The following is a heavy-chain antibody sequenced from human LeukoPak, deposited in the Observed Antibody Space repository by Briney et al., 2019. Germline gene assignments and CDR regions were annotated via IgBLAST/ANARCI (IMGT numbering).Heavy chain of an antibody. CDR3: ARVFSGSYGY. D-gene: IGHD1-26*01. J-gene: IGHJ4*02. Sequence: SETLSLTCAVYGGSFSGYYWSWIRQPPGKGLEWIGEINHSGSTNYNPSLKSRVTISVDTSKNQFSLKLSSVIAADTAVYYCARVFSGSYGYWGQGTLVTVSS. CDR2: INHSGST. CDR1: GGSFSGYY. V-gene: IGHV4-34*01.